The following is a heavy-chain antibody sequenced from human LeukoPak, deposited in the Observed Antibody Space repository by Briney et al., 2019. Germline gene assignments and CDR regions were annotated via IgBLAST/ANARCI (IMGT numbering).Heavy chain of an antibody. J-gene: IGHJ6*02. D-gene: IGHD3-10*01. CDR2: IYYSGST. Sequence: SKTLSLTCTVSGGSISSYYWSWIRQPPGKGLEWIGYIYYSGSTNYNPSLKSRVTISVDTSKNQFSLKLSSVTAADTAVYYCARAYGSGSYLPSGMDVWGQGTTVTVSS. CDR1: GGSISSYY. CDR3: ARAYGSGSYLPSGMDV. V-gene: IGHV4-59*01.